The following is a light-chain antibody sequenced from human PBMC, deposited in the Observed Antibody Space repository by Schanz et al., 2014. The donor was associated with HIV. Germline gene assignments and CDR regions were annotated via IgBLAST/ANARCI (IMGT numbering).Light chain of an antibody. J-gene: IGKJ1*01. V-gene: IGKV3-20*01. Sequence: EIVLTQSPGTLSLSPGERATLSCRASQSVSSSYLAWYQQKRDQPPRLVIYATSTRAAGIPDRFSGTGSGTDFTLTISSLEPEDFAVYYCQQHGGSPETFGQGTKVEIK. CDR1: QSVSSSY. CDR3: QQHGGSPET. CDR2: ATS.